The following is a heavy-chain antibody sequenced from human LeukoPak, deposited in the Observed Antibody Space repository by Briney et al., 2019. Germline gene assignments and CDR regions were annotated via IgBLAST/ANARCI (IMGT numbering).Heavy chain of an antibody. CDR1: GFTFSGSA. CDR3: TGHYRDSDY. J-gene: IGHJ4*02. V-gene: IGHV3-73*01. Sequence: TGGSLRLSCAASGFTFSGSAMHWVRQASGKGLEWVGRIRSKANSYATAYAASVKGRFTISRDESKNTAYLQMNSLKTEDTAVYYCTGHYRDSDYWGQGTLVTVSS. D-gene: IGHD2-21*01. CDR2: IRSKANSYAT.